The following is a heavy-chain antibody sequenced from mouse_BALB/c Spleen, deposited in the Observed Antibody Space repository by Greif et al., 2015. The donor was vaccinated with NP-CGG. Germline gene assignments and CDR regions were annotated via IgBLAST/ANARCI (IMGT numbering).Heavy chain of an antibody. V-gene: IGHV5-12*02. J-gene: IGHJ2*01. Sequence: EAKLMESGGGLVQPGGSLKLSCATSGFTFSDYYMYWVRQTPEKRLEWVAYISNGGGSTYYPDTVKGRFTISRDNAKNTLYLQMSRLKSEDTAMYYCARGGNFYYFDYWGQGTTLTVSS. CDR2: ISNGGGST. CDR3: ARGGNFYYFDY. D-gene: IGHD2-1*01. CDR1: GFTFSDYY.